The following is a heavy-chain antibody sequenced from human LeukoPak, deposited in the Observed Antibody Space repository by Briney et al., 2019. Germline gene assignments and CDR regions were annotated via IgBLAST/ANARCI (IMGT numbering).Heavy chain of an antibody. CDR2: LYHSGST. Sequence: SETLSLTCAVSGYSISSGYYWGWIRQPPGKGLEWIGSLYHSGSTYYNPSLKSRVTISVDTSKNQFSLKLSSVTAADTAVYYCARYCSSTSCYYDYWGQGTLVTVSS. J-gene: IGHJ4*02. D-gene: IGHD2-2*01. V-gene: IGHV4-38-2*01. CDR1: GYSISSGYY. CDR3: ARYCSSTSCYYDY.